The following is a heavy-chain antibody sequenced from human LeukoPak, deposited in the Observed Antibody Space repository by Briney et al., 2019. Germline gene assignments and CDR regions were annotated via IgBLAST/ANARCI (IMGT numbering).Heavy chain of an antibody. Sequence: GGSLRLSCSASGFTFSSSPMIWVRQAPGKGLEFVSGIGSNGGTTYYADSVRGRFTISRDNSKNTLYLQMNSLRAEDTAVYYCARSPIVVVPAAIPPFFDYWGQGTLVTVSS. CDR2: IGSNGGTT. V-gene: IGHV3-64*04. D-gene: IGHD2-2*01. J-gene: IGHJ4*02. CDR3: ARSPIVVVPAAIPPFFDY. CDR1: GFTFSSSP.